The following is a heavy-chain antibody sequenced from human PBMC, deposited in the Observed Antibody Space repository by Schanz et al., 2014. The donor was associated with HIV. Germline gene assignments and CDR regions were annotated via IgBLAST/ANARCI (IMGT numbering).Heavy chain of an antibody. CDR2: INPRGGKT. V-gene: IGHV1-46*01. J-gene: IGHJ5*02. CDR1: GFTLTSYY. CDR3: ARDLGGDFWSAQGGFDP. D-gene: IGHD3-3*01. Sequence: QVQMVQSGAELKKPGASVKLSCKASGFTLTSYYIHWVRQAPGQGLEWMGIINPRGGKTSLAQKFQGRVTLTRDTSTSTVYLELSSLRSEDTAIYYCARDLGGDFWSAQGGFDPWGQGTLVTVSS.